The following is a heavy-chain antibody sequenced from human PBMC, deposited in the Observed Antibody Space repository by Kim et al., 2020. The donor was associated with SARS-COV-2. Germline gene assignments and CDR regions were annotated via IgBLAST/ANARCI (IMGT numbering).Heavy chain of an antibody. V-gene: IGHV4-59*01. CDR1: GGSISSYY. CDR3: ARDLTY. CDR2: INYSGST. Sequence: SETLSLTCTVSGGSISSYYWSWIRKPQGKGMEWIGYINYSGSTNYNPSLKSPVNISVDTSKNQFSLKLSSVTAADTAVYYCARDLTYWSQGTLVTVSS. J-gene: IGHJ4*02.